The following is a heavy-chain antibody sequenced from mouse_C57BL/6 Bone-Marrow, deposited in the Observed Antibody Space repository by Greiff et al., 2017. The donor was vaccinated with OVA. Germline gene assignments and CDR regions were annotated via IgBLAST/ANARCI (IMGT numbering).Heavy chain of an antibody. CDR3: VSSSYREGYYYAMDY. D-gene: IGHD1-1*01. CDR1: GFSFNTYA. J-gene: IGHJ4*01. Sequence: EVQLVESGGGLVQPKGSLKLSCAASGFSFNTYAMNWVRQAPGKGLEWVARIRSKSNNYATYYADSVKDRFTISRDDSESMLYLQMNNLKTEDTAMYYCVSSSYREGYYYAMDYWGQGTSVTVSS. CDR2: IRSKSNNYAT. V-gene: IGHV10-1*01.